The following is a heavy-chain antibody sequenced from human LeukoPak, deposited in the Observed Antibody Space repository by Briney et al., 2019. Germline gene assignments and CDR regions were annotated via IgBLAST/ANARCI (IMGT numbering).Heavy chain of an antibody. CDR2: IYYSGST. CDR1: GGSISSSSYY. V-gene: IGHV4-39*07. CDR3: ARLDVDTAMVYPIFDY. D-gene: IGHD5-18*01. Sequence: PSETLSLTCTVSGGSISSSSYYWGWIRQPPGKGLEWIGSIYYSGSTYYNPSLKSRVTISVDTSKNQFSLKLSSVTAADTAVYYCARLDVDTAMVYPIFDYWGQGTLVTVSS. J-gene: IGHJ4*02.